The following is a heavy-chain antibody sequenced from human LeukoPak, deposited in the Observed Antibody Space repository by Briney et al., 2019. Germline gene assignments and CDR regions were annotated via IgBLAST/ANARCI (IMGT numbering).Heavy chain of an antibody. CDR3: AREIDSIVVVPAAGFDY. CDR1: GFTFSSYG. D-gene: IGHD2-2*01. Sequence: GGSLRLSCAASGFTFSSYGMHWVRQAPGKGLEWVAVIWYDGSNKYYADSVKGRFTTSRDNSKNTLYLQMNSLRAEDTAVYYCAREIDSIVVVPAAGFDYWGQGTLVTVSS. CDR2: IWYDGSNK. V-gene: IGHV3-33*01. J-gene: IGHJ4*02.